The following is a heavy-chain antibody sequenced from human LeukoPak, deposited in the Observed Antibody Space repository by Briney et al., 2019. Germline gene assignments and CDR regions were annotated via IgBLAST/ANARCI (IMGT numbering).Heavy chain of an antibody. D-gene: IGHD1-26*01. CDR2: ITGSGDST. CDR1: GFIFSTYA. Sequence: GGSLRLSCAASGFIFSTYAMSWVRQAPGKGLEWVSAITGSGDSTYYADSVKGRFTISRDNSKNTLSLQMNSLRAEDTAVYYCAKENPVGGTYYFDYWGQGTLVTVPS. V-gene: IGHV3-23*01. CDR3: AKENPVGGTYYFDY. J-gene: IGHJ4*02.